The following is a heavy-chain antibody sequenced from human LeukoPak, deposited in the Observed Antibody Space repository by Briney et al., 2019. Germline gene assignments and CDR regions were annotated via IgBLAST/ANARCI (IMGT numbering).Heavy chain of an antibody. CDR3: ARAHDRGYYYGFDY. V-gene: IGHV3-66*01. J-gene: IGHJ4*02. CDR1: GFTVSSNY. CDR2: IYSSGNT. Sequence: GGSLRLSCAASGFTVSSNYMGWVRQAPGQGLEWVSVIYSSGNTYYADSVQGRFTMSRDNPENTLYLQMNSLRAEDTALYYCARAHDRGYYYGFDYWGQGTLVTVSS. D-gene: IGHD3-22*01.